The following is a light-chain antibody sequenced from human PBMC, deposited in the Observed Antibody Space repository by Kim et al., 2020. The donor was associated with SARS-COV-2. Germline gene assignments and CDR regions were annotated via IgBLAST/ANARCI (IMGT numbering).Light chain of an antibody. Sequence: GQSVTISCTGTSSDVGGYNYVSWYQQHPGKAPKLMIYDVGKRPSGAPDRFSGSKSGNTASLTISGLQAEDEADYYCCSYAGSYTLVFGGGTQLTVL. CDR3: CSYAGSYTLV. CDR2: DVG. V-gene: IGLV2-11*01. J-gene: IGLJ3*02. CDR1: SSDVGGYNY.